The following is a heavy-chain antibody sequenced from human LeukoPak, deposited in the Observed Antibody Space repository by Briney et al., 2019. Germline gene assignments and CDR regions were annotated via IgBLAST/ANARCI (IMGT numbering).Heavy chain of an antibody. J-gene: IGHJ4*02. Sequence: ASVKVSCKASGDTFSSDAVNWVRQATGQGLEWMGWMNPNSGNTGYAQKFQGRVTITRNTSISTAYMELSSLRSEDTAVYYCARGGGGAAAGELNDYWGQGTLVTVSS. V-gene: IGHV1-8*01. CDR1: GDTFSSDA. CDR2: MNPNSGNT. CDR3: ARGGGGAAAGELNDY. D-gene: IGHD6-13*01.